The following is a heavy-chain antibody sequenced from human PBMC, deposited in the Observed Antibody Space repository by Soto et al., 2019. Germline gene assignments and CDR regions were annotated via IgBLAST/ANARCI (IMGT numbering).Heavy chain of an antibody. V-gene: IGHV4-38-2*01. Sequence: PLETLSLTCAVSGYSISSGYYWGWIRQPPGKGLEWIGSIYHSGSTYYNPSLKSRVTISVDTSKNQFSLKLSSVTAADTAVYYCARYSSGWYDDFDYWGQGTLVTVS. CDR2: IYHSGST. J-gene: IGHJ4*02. CDR3: ARYSSGWYDDFDY. D-gene: IGHD6-19*01. CDR1: GYSISSGYY.